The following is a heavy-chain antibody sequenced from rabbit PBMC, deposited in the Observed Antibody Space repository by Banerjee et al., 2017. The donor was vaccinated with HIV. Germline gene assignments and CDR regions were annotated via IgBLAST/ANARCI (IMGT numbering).Heavy chain of an antibody. Sequence: HLKESGGGLVQPGGSLKLSCTASGFTLSSYYMNWVRQAPGKGLEWIGYIDPIFGITYYANWVNGRFSISRENAQNTVFLQMTSLTAADTATYFCARDLDGVIGWNFGWWGPGTLVTV. CDR2: IDPIFGIT. V-gene: IGHV1S7*01. J-gene: IGHJ4*01. CDR1: GFTLSSYY. D-gene: IGHD1-1*01. CDR3: ARDLDGVIGWNFGW.